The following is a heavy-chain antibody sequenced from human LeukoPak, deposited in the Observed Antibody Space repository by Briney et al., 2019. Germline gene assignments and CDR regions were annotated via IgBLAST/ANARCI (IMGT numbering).Heavy chain of an antibody. CDR3: AKEAMYYDNSGSNWFDP. D-gene: IGHD3-22*01. Sequence: GGSLRLSCGASGFGFSTCGMSWVRQAPGKGLEWVSGISGSGGNTHYADSVKGRFTISRDKSKDTLYLQMNSLRAEDTAMYYCAKEAMYYDNSGSNWFDPWGQGTLVIVSS. CDR2: ISGSGGNT. V-gene: IGHV3-23*01. CDR1: GFGFSTCG. J-gene: IGHJ5*02.